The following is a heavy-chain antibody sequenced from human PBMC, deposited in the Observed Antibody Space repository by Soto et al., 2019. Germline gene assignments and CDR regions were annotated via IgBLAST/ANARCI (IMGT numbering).Heavy chain of an antibody. Sequence: EVQLLESGGGLVQPGGSLRLSCAASGFTFSSYAMSWVRQAPGKGLEWVSAISGSGGSTYYADSVKGRFTISRDNSKNTLYLQMNSLRAEDTAVYYCAKDGGDYRMHYDYYYGMDVWGQGTTVTVSS. CDR1: GFTFSSYA. J-gene: IGHJ6*02. CDR2: ISGSGGST. D-gene: IGHD4-17*01. V-gene: IGHV3-23*01. CDR3: AKDGGDYRMHYDYYYGMDV.